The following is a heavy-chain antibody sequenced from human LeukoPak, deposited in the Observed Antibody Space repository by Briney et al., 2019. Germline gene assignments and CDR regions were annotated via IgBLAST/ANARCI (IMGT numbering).Heavy chain of an antibody. D-gene: IGHD6-19*01. J-gene: IGHJ6*03. CDR2: MNPNSGNT. V-gene: IGHV1-8*01. CDR3: ARSGWSPDYYYYYMDV. CDR1: GYTFTSYD. Sequence: ASVKVSCKASGYTFTSYDINWVRQATGQGLEWIGWMNPNSGNTGYAQKFQGRVTMTRNTSISTAYMELSSLRSEDTAVYYCARSGWSPDYYYYYMDVWGKGTTVTVSS.